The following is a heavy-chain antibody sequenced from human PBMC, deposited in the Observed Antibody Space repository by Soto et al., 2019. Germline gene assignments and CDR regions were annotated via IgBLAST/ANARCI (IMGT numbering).Heavy chain of an antibody. D-gene: IGHD3-3*01. CDR3: EKDRGITTFGVYSMYYYGMGV. Sequence: AAVNGSCKTSGYTFTNSGISRVRQAPGQGLEWMGWISTDNGNTNYAQHLQGSVSMTTDKSTSTAYMDLRSLGSDDPAVYYCEKDRGITTFGVYSMYYYGMGVWAKGTTVTVPP. CDR1: GYTFTNSG. J-gene: IGHJ6*04. CDR2: ISTDNGNT. V-gene: IGHV1-18*01.